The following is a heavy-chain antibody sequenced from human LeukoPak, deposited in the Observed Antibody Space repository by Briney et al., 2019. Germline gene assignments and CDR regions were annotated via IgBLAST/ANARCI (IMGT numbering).Heavy chain of an antibody. V-gene: IGHV1-18*01. CDR2: ISAYNGNT. Sequence: ASVTVSCTASGYTFTIYGISWVRQAPGQGLEWMGWISAYNGNTNCAQKLQGRVTMTTDTATSTAYMELRSLRSDDTAVYYCARGLNDYYGSGSYYNWFDPWGQGTLVTVSS. J-gene: IGHJ5*02. CDR3: ARGLNDYYGSGSYYNWFDP. D-gene: IGHD3-10*01. CDR1: GYTFTIYG.